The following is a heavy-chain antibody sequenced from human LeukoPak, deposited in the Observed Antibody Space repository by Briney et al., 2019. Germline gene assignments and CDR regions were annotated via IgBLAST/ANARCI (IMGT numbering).Heavy chain of an antibody. Sequence: SETLSLTCAVYGGSISSYYWSWIRQPPGKGLEWIGYIYYSGSTNYNPSLKSRVTISVDTSKNQFSLKLSSVTAADTAVYYCAGSSTLLRYFDWLSWGQGTLVTVSS. J-gene: IGHJ4*02. CDR3: AGSSTLLRYFDWLS. V-gene: IGHV4-59*01. CDR2: IYYSGST. D-gene: IGHD3-9*01. CDR1: GGSISSYY.